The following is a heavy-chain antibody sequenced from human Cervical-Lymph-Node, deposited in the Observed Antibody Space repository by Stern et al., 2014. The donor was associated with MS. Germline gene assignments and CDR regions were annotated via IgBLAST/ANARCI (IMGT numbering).Heavy chain of an antibody. D-gene: IGHD4-11*01. J-gene: IGHJ4*02. Sequence: VHLVESGGGLVEPGGSLRLSCVASGFLFSDYYIFWIRQAPGQGLEWLSSISVRGRTIYYTDSVKGRFTISRDNAKNSVYLQMNSLRGEDTAVYYCARAQVDYINQNLDSWGQGALVTVSS. V-gene: IGHV3-11*01. CDR1: GFLFSDYY. CDR3: ARAQVDYINQNLDS. CDR2: ISVRGRTI.